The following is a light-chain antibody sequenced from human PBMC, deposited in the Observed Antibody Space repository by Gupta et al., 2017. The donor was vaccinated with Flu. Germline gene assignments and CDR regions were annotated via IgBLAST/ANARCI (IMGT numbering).Light chain of an antibody. CDR1: STDVGEYNY. V-gene: IGLV2-14*01. CDR2: EVS. J-gene: IGLJ2*01. CDR3: SSSTSGTAYVI. Sequence: QSALTQPPSVSGSPGRSFTISCTGTSTDVGEYNYVCWYQQHPGKAPKLMIFEVSNRPSGVSNRCSGSKSGNTASLTISGLQPEDEADYYCSSSTSGTAYVIFGGGTKLTVL.